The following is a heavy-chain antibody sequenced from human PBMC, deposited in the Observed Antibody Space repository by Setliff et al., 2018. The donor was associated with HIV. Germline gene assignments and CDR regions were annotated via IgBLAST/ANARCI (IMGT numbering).Heavy chain of an antibody. Sequence: PGGSLRLSCAASGFTFSSYAMSWVRQAPGKGLEWVSAISGSGGSTYYADSVKGRFTISRGNSKNTLYLQMNSLRAEDTAVYYCAGESSIAVAEYFQHWGQGTLVTVSS. J-gene: IGHJ1*01. V-gene: IGHV3-23*01. CDR2: ISGSGGST. CDR1: GFTFSSYA. CDR3: AGESSIAVAEYFQH. D-gene: IGHD6-19*01.